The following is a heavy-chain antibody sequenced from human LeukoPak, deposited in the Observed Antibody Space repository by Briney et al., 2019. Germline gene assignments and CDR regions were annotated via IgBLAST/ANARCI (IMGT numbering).Heavy chain of an antibody. CDR1: GGTFSSYS. V-gene: IGHV1-69*13. Sequence: ASVKVSCKASGGTFSSYSISWVRQAPGQGLEWMGGIIPIFDTADYAQKFQGRVTITANESTSTAYMELSSLRSEDTAVFYCARISLGAIWGYYYGMDVWGQGTTVTVSS. D-gene: IGHD1-26*01. J-gene: IGHJ6*02. CDR3: ARISLGAIWGYYYGMDV. CDR2: IIPIFDTA.